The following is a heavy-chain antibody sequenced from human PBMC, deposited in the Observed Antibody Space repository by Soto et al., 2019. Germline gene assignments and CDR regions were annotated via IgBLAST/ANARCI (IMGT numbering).Heavy chain of an antibody. Sequence: GGSLRLSCAASGFTFSTFAMTWVRQAPGKGLEWVSGISNSGGNTYYADSVKGRFSISRDNSKSTLYLQMNSLRAEDTAVYYCAKDSYYDSGSHPPDYWGQGTLVTVSS. V-gene: IGHV3-23*01. CDR1: GFTFSTFA. D-gene: IGHD3-10*01. CDR3: AKDSYYDSGSHPPDY. CDR2: ISNSGGNT. J-gene: IGHJ4*02.